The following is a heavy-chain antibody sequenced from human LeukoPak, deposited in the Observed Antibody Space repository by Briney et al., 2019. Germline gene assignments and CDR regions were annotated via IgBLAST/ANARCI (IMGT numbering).Heavy chain of an antibody. V-gene: IGHV1-69*05. Sequence: SVKVSCKASGGTFSSYAISWVRQAPGQGLEWMGGIIPIFGTANYAQKFQGRVTITTDESTSTAYMELSSLRSEDTAVYYCAREGYSSGCPDYWGQGTLVTVSS. J-gene: IGHJ4*02. D-gene: IGHD6-19*01. CDR1: GGTFSSYA. CDR3: AREGYSSGCPDY. CDR2: IIPIFGTA.